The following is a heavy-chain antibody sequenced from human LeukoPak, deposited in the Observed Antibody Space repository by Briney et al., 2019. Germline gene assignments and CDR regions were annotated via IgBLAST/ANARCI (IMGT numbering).Heavy chain of an antibody. CDR3: ARATYGGYPDAFDI. CDR2: ISSSSSYI. V-gene: IGHV3-21*01. D-gene: IGHD5-12*01. J-gene: IGHJ3*02. CDR1: GFTFSSYS. Sequence: PGGSLRLSCAASGFTFSSYSMNWVRQAPGKGLEWVSSISSSSSYIYYADSVKGRFTISRDNAKNSLYLQMNSLRAEDTAVYYCARATYGGYPDAFDIWGQGTMVTVSS.